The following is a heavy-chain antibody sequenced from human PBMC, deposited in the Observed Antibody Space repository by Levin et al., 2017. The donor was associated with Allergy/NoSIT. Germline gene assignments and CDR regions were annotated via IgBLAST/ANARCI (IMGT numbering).Heavy chain of an antibody. CDR3: ATEQEDYGDYLGGRYYYYGMDG. J-gene: IGHJ6*02. Sequence: ASVKVSCKASGYTFTSSGINWVRQAPGQGLEWMGWITTYNGNTNYAQKLQGRVTMTTDTSTNTAYMELRSLRSDDTAVYYCATEQEDYGDYLGGRYYYYGMDGWGQGTTVTVSS. CDR1: GYTFTSSG. CDR2: ITTYNGNT. V-gene: IGHV1-18*01. D-gene: IGHD4-17*01.